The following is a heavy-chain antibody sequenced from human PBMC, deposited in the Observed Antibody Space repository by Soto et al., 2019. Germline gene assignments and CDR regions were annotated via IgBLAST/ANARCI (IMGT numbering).Heavy chain of an antibody. D-gene: IGHD1-26*01. CDR2: INAGNGNT. CDR3: ARDLDSGLPLPRY. J-gene: IGHJ4*02. V-gene: IGHV1-3*01. Sequence: ASVKVSCKASGYTFTSYAMHWVRQAPVQRLEWMGWINAGNGNTKYSQKFQGRVTITRDTSASTAYMELSSLRSEDTAVYYCARDLDSGLPLPRYWGQGTLVTVSS. CDR1: GYTFTSYA.